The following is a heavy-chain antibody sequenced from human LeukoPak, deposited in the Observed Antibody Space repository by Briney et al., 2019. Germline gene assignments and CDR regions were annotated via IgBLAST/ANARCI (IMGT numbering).Heavy chain of an antibody. Sequence: GVYLRLTSSAYGFTFDDYAMDWVPRAPGKGLEWFSLISGCGGSTYYADSVKGRFTISRDNSKNSLYLQMNSLRTEDTALYYCAKGYRRDSGYDIGTDYWGQGTLVTVSS. CDR3: AKGYRRDSGYDIGTDY. CDR2: ISGCGGST. CDR1: GFTFDDYA. V-gene: IGHV3-43*02. D-gene: IGHD5-12*01. J-gene: IGHJ4*02.